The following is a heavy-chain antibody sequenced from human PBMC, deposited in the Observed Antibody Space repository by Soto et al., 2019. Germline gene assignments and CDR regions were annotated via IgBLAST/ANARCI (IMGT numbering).Heavy chain of an antibody. J-gene: IGHJ6*02. Sequence: PGGSLRLSCAASGFTFSLYEMSWVRQAPGKGLEYISYITSTGSTIYYADSVKGRFTISRDNAKNSLYLQMNSLRAEDTAVYFCARDGYGDPYYYYAMDVWGQGTTVTVSS. D-gene: IGHD4-17*01. V-gene: IGHV3-48*03. CDR1: GFTFSLYE. CDR2: ITSTGSTI. CDR3: ARDGYGDPYYYYAMDV.